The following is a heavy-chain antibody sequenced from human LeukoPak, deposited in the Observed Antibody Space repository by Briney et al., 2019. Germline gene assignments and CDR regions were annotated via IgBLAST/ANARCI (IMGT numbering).Heavy chain of an antibody. CDR2: INHSGST. V-gene: IGHV4-39*07. J-gene: IGHJ3*02. CDR3: ARGGIAVAGPRAFDI. D-gene: IGHD6-19*01. Sequence: PSETLSLTCTVSGGSISSSSYYWSWIRQPPGTGLEWIGEINHSGSTNYNPSLKSRVTISVDTSKNQFSLKLSSVTAADTAVYYCARGGIAVAGPRAFDIWGQGTMVTVSS. CDR1: GGSISSSSYY.